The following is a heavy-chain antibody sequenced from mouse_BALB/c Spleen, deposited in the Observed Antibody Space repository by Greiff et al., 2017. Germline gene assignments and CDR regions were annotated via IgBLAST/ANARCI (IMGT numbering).Heavy chain of an antibody. CDR1: GYSITSDYA. D-gene: IGHD1-2*01. Sequence: EVQRVESGPGLVKPSQSLSLTCTVTGYSITSDYAWNWIRQFPGNKLEWMGYISYSGSTSYNPSLKSRISITRDTSKNQFFLQLNSVTTEDTATYYCARNYYGYWFAYWGQGTLVTVSA. CDR2: ISYSGST. V-gene: IGHV3-2*02. CDR3: ARNYYGYWFAY. J-gene: IGHJ3*01.